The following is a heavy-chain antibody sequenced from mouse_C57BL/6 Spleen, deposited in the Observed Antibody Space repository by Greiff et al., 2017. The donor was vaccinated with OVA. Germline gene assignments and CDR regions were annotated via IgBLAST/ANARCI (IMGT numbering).Heavy chain of an antibody. J-gene: IGHJ4*01. CDR1: GYTFTSYW. Sequence: QVQLQQPGAELVKPGASVKLSCKASGYTFTSYWMQWVKQRPGQGLEWIGEIDPSDSYTNYNQKFKGKATLTVDTSSSTAYMQLSSLTSEDSAVYYCASYGNFRAMDYWGQGTSVTVSS. D-gene: IGHD2-1*01. CDR2: IDPSDSYT. CDR3: ASYGNFRAMDY. V-gene: IGHV1-50*01.